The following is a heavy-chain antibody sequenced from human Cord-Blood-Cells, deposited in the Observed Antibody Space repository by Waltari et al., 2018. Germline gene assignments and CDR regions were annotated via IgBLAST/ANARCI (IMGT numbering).Heavy chain of an antibody. J-gene: IGHJ6*03. CDR3: ATDQIAARPGYYFYYYMDV. CDR1: GYTLTELS. D-gene: IGHD6-6*01. Sequence: QVQLVQSGAEVKKPGASVKVSCKVSGYTLTELSMHWVRQAPGKGLEWMGGFDTEDGEKIYAREFQGRVTMTEDTSTDTAYMELSSLRSEDTAVYYCATDQIAARPGYYFYYYMDVGSNGTTFTVSS. V-gene: IGHV1-24*01. CDR2: FDTEDGEK.